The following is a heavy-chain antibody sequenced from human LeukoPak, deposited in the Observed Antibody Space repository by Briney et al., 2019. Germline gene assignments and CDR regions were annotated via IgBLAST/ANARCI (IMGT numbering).Heavy chain of an antibody. CDR1: GYTFTNYW. Sequence: GESLKISCKGSGYTFTNYWIGWVRQMPGEGLEWMGIIFPGDSDTRYSPSFQGQVTISADKSISIAYLQWSSLKASDTAIYYCARLRGYSSYSDYWGQGTLVTVSS. D-gene: IGHD5-18*01. CDR3: ARLRGYSSYSDY. CDR2: IFPGDSDT. J-gene: IGHJ4*02. V-gene: IGHV5-51*01.